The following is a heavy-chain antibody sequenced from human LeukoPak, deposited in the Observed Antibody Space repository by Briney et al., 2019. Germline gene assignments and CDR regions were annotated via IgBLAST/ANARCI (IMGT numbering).Heavy chain of an antibody. J-gene: IGHJ5*02. D-gene: IGHD6-13*01. CDR1: GFTFSDYG. CDR3: AKGGSSSHNWFDP. Sequence: PGGSLRLSCAASGFTFSDYGMHWVRQAPGKGLEWVAFIRNDGSNDYYPDSVKGRFTISRDNSRNTLYLQVNSLRAEDTAFYYCAKGGSSSHNWFDPWGQGTRVTVSS. V-gene: IGHV3-30*02. CDR2: IRNDGSND.